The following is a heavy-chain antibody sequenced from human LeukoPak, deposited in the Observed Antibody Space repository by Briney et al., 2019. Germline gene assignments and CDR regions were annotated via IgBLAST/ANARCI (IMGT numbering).Heavy chain of an antibody. J-gene: IGHJ3*02. CDR2: ISGSGGST. D-gene: IGHD1-26*01. CDR3: AKRRSGSYHPDAFDI. CDR1: GFTFSSYA. V-gene: IGHV3-23*01. Sequence: PGRSLRLSCAASGFTFSSYAMSWVRQAPGKGLEWVSAISGSGGSTYYADSVKGRFTISRDNSKNTLYLQMNSLRAEDTAVYYCAKRRSGSYHPDAFDIWGQGTMVTVSS.